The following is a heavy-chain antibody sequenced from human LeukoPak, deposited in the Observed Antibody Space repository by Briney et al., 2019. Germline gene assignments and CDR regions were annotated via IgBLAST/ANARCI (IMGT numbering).Heavy chain of an antibody. CDR3: ASRSYYLDN. Sequence: PGGSLRLSCAASGFSFSTYAMTWVRQAPGKGLERVSDIFGSGDNTFYADSVRGRFTISRDNSKSTLYLQMNSLRAEDTAVYYCASRSYYLDNWGQGTLVTVSS. J-gene: IGHJ4*02. CDR1: GFSFSTYA. CDR2: IFGSGDNT. D-gene: IGHD3-10*01. V-gene: IGHV3-23*01.